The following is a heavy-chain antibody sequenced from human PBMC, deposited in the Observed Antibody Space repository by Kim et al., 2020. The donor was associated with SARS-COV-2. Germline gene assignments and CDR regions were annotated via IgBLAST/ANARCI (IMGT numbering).Heavy chain of an antibody. CDR3: ARDRGYSYGSDY. D-gene: IGHD5-18*01. Sequence: GGSLRLSCAASGFTFSSYWMSWVRQAPGKGLEWVANIKEDGSEKHYVDSVKGRFTISRDNAKNSLFLQMNSLRAEDTAVYYCARDRGYSYGSDYWGQGTLVTVSS. V-gene: IGHV3-7*01. CDR1: GFTFSSYW. CDR2: IKEDGSEK. J-gene: IGHJ4*02.